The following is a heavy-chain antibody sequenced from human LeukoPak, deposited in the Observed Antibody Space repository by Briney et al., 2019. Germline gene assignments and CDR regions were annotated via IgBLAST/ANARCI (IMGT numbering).Heavy chain of an antibody. V-gene: IGHV5-51*01. CDR3: ARASRDGYNQNFDH. Sequence: GESLKISFKGLGYSFSSYWNAWVRQRPGKGLEWMGIIYPGGSETRYVPSFQGQVTISADRSTSTAYLQWSSLRASDTAMYYCARASRDGYNQNFDHWGQGTLVTVSS. J-gene: IGHJ4*02. CDR1: GYSFSSYW. D-gene: IGHD5-24*01. CDR2: IYPGGSET.